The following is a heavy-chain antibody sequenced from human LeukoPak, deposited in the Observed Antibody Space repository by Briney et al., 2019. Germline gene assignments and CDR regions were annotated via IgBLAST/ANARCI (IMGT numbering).Heavy chain of an antibody. J-gene: IGHJ6*03. D-gene: IGHD5-12*01. CDR1: GYTFTSYY. Sequence: ASLKVSCKASGYTFTSYYMHWVRQAPGQGLEWMGIINPSGGSTSYAQKFQGRVTMTRDTSTSTVYMELSSLRSEDTAVYYCARDAIRGYYYMDVWGKGTTVTVSS. CDR2: INPSGGST. CDR3: ARDAIRGYYYMDV. V-gene: IGHV1-46*01.